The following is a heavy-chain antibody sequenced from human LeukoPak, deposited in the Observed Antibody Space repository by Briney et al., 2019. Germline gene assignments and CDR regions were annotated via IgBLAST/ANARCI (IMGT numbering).Heavy chain of an antibody. D-gene: IGHD1-26*01. Sequence: PSETLSLTCTVSGGSISSYYWSWIRQPPGKGLEWIGYISYSGSTNSNPSLKSRVTISVDTSKNHFSLKLSSVTAADTAVYYCAREGIVGATVFDYWGQGTLVTVSS. CDR2: ISYSGST. V-gene: IGHV4-59*01. CDR1: GGSISSYY. J-gene: IGHJ4*02. CDR3: AREGIVGATVFDY.